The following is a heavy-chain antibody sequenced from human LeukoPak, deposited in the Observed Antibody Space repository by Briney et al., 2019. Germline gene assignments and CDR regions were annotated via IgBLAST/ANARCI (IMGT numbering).Heavy chain of an antibody. D-gene: IGHD3-3*01. Sequence: GGSLRLSCAASGFTFSSYAMSWVRQAPGKGLEWVSAISGSGGSTYYADSVKGRFTISRDKSKNTLYLQMNSLRAEDTAVYYCAKDNDFWSGYHFDYWGQGTLVTVSS. CDR1: GFTFSSYA. J-gene: IGHJ4*02. CDR3: AKDNDFWSGYHFDY. V-gene: IGHV3-23*01. CDR2: ISGSGGST.